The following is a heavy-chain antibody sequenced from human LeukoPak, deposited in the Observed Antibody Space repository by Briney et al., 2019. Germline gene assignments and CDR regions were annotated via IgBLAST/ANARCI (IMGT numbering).Heavy chain of an antibody. J-gene: IGHJ3*02. CDR3: ARASHYYDSSGSHDAFDI. V-gene: IGHV3-30-3*01. D-gene: IGHD3-22*01. Sequence: GGSLRLSCAASGFTFSSYAMHWVRQAPGKGLEWVAVISYDGSNKYYADSVKGRFTISRDNSKNTLYLQMSSLRAEDTAVYYCARASHYYDSSGSHDAFDIWGQGTMVTVSS. CDR2: ISYDGSNK. CDR1: GFTFSSYA.